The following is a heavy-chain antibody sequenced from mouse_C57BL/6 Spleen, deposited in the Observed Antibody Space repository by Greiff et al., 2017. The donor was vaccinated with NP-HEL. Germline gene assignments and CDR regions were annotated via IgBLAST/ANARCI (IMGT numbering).Heavy chain of an antibody. CDR3: ARGRDGEWFAY. V-gene: IGHV1-7*01. D-gene: IGHD3-3*01. CDR2: INPSSGYT. CDR1: GYTFTSYW. Sequence: VQLQQSGAELAKPGASVKLSCKASGYTFTSYWMHWVKQRPGQGLEWIGYINPSSGYTKYNQKFKAKATLTADKSSSTAYMQLSSLTYEDSAVYYCARGRDGEWFAYWGQGTLVTVSA. J-gene: IGHJ3*01.